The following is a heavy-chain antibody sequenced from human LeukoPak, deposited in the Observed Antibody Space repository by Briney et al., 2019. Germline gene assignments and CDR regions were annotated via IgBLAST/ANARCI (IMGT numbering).Heavy chain of an antibody. J-gene: IGHJ6*02. V-gene: IGHV4-31*03. CDR2: IYYSGST. D-gene: IGHD3-10*01. CDR3: ARGGVDGILWFGELFHYYYYGMDV. Sequence: SQTLSLTCTVSGDSVSSGVYYWSWIRQHPGKGLEWIGYIYYSGSTYYNPSLASRLTISVDTSRNQFSLKLSSVTAADTAVYYCARGGVDGILWFGELFHYYYYGMDVWGQGTTVTVSS. CDR1: GDSVSSGVYY.